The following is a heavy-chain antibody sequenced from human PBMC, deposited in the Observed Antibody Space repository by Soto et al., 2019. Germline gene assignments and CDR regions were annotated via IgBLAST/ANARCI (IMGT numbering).Heavy chain of an antibody. Sequence: GGSLRLSCAASGFTFDDYAMHWVRQAPGKGLEWVSGISWNSGSIGYADSVKGRFTISRDNAKNSLYLQMNSLRAEDTALYYCAKDIGYAAQDAFDIWGQGTMVTVSS. CDR2: ISWNSGSI. V-gene: IGHV3-9*01. CDR3: AKDIGYAAQDAFDI. CDR1: GFTFDDYA. D-gene: IGHD3-16*01. J-gene: IGHJ3*02.